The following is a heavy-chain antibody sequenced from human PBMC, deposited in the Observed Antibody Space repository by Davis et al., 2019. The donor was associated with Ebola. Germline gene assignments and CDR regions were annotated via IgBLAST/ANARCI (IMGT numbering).Heavy chain of an antibody. D-gene: IGHD6-6*01. V-gene: IGHV1-2*06. CDR3: ARVGNLVLDY. Sequence: ASVKVSCKASGYTFTGYYLHWVRQAPGQGLEWMGRINPHSGGTNYAQRFQGRVTMTRDTSISTAYMELSRLRSDDTAVYYCARVGNLVLDYWGQGTLVTVSS. J-gene: IGHJ4*02. CDR2: INPHSGGT. CDR1: GYTFTGYY.